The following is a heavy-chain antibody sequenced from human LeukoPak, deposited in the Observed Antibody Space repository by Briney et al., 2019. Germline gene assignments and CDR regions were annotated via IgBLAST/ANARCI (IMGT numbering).Heavy chain of an antibody. D-gene: IGHD2-21*01. Sequence: GGSLRLSCAASGFTFSSYSMNWVRLAPGKGLEWVSSISSSSSYIYYADSVKGRFTISRDNAKNSLYLQMNSLRAEDTAVYYCARDCAPFYYYYYMDVWGKGTTVTVSS. V-gene: IGHV3-21*01. CDR3: ARDCAPFYYYYYMDV. CDR2: ISSSSSYI. J-gene: IGHJ6*03. CDR1: GFTFSSYS.